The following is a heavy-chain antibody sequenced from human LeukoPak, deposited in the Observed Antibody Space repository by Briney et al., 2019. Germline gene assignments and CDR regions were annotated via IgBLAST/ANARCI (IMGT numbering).Heavy chain of an antibody. CDR3: ARDKGGVVPAAIFFDP. D-gene: IGHD2-2*01. J-gene: IGHJ5*02. Sequence: ASVKVSCKASGYTFTDYYMHWVRQAPGQGLEWMGWINPNSGGTNYAQKFQGRVTMTRDTSISTAYMELSRLRSDDTAVYYCARDKGGVVPAAIFFDPWGQGTPVTVSS. CDR1: GYTFTDYY. CDR2: INPNSGGT. V-gene: IGHV1-2*02.